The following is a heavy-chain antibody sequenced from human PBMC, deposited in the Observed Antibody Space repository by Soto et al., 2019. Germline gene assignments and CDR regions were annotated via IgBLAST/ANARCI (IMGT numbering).Heavy chain of an antibody. Sequence: SETLSLTCTVSGGSISSGGYYWSWIRQHPGKGLEWIGYIYYSGSTYYNPSLKSRVTISVDTSKNQFSLKLSSVTAADTAVYYCARVQVVGTVTTIIDYWGQGTLVTVSS. CDR1: GGSISSGGYY. D-gene: IGHD4-17*01. CDR3: ARVQVVGTVTTIIDY. J-gene: IGHJ4*02. V-gene: IGHV4-31*03. CDR2: IYYSGST.